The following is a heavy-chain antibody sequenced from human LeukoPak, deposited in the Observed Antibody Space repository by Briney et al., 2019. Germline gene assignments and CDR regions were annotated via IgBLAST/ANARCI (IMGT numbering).Heavy chain of an antibody. CDR1: GGSFSGYY. CDR2: IKHSGRT. Sequence: SETLSLTCAVYGGSFSGYYSSCIRQPPVKWLEWIGEIKHSGRTNYNPSLKSRVTISVDTSKKQFSRKLRSVTAAETAVYYCARGRGGYNFQPPYYYYYSMDVWGKGTTVTVSS. D-gene: IGHD5-24*01. CDR3: ARGRGGYNFQPPYYYYYSMDV. J-gene: IGHJ6*03. V-gene: IGHV4-34*01.